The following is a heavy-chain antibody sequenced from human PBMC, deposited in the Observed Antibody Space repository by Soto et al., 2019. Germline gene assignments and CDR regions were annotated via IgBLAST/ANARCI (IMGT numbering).Heavy chain of an antibody. CDR1: GFNFGEHA. CDR2: IRSKRYGGTA. V-gene: IGHV3-49*04. D-gene: IGHD2-2*01. J-gene: IGHJ4*02. CDR3: TRLPTHPRPAFDI. Sequence: EAQLVESGGGLVRPGRSLRLSCTSSGFNFGEHAINWVRQAPGRGLEWVGFIRSKRYGGTAEYAASVKGRISISRDDSQSIAYLEMDSLKTDDSAVYYCTRLPTHPRPAFDIWGQGTLVTVSS.